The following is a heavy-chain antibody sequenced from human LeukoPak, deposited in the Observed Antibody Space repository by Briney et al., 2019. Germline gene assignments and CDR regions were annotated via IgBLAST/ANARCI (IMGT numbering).Heavy chain of an antibody. CDR1: GYTFTGYY. Sequence: ASVKVSCKASGYTFTGYYMHWVRQAPGQGLEWMGWINPNSGGTNYAQKFQGRVTMTRDTSISTAYLQWSSLKASDTAMYYCARDYYHSSGYYPVLGYWGQGTLVTVSS. CDR3: ARDYYHSSGYYPVLGY. CDR2: INPNSGGT. V-gene: IGHV1-2*02. J-gene: IGHJ4*02. D-gene: IGHD3-22*01.